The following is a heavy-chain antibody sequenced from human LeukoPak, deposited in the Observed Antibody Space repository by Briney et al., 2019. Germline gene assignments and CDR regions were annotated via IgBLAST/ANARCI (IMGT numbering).Heavy chain of an antibody. CDR1: GFTFSSYS. J-gene: IGHJ4*02. D-gene: IGHD3-9*01. CDR2: ISSSSSYI. V-gene: IGHV3-21*04. CDR3: AKTGFGILTGYQYYFDY. Sequence: GGSLRLSCAASGFTFSSYSMNWVRQAPGKGLEWVSSISSSSSYIYYADSVKGRFTISRDNSKNTLYLQMNSLRAEDTAVYYCAKTGFGILTGYQYYFDYWGQGTLVTVSS.